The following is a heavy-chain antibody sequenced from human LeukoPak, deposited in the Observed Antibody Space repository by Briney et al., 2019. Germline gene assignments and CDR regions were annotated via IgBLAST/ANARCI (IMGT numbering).Heavy chain of an antibody. CDR3: AKASGHYDILTGYSYYFDY. D-gene: IGHD3-9*01. V-gene: IGHV3-30-3*01. Sequence: GGSLRLSCAASGFTFSSYAMHWVRQAPGKGLEWVAGISYDGSNKYYADSVKGRFTIPRDNSKNTLYLQMNSLRAEDTAVYYCAKASGHYDILTGYSYYFDYWGQGTLVTVSS. J-gene: IGHJ4*02. CDR2: ISYDGSNK. CDR1: GFTFSSYA.